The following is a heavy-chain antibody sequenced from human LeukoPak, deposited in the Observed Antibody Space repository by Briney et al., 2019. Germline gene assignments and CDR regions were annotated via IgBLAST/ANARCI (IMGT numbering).Heavy chain of an antibody. Sequence: QPGGSLRLSCAASGFTFSSYAVTWVRQAPGKGLEWVSGITGSGDTTFYADSVKGRFTISRDNAKNSLSLQMNSLRAEDTAVYYCARGRSGWYPFDYWGQGTLVTVSS. CDR2: ITGSGDTT. J-gene: IGHJ4*02. CDR3: ARGRSGWYPFDY. CDR1: GFTFSSYA. V-gene: IGHV3-23*01. D-gene: IGHD6-19*01.